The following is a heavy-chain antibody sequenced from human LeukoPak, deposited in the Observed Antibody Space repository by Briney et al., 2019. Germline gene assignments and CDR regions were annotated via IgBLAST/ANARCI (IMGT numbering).Heavy chain of an antibody. CDR2: MNPSNGDT. J-gene: IGHJ4*02. CDR3: ARRSSGGGLFDY. V-gene: IGHV1-2*02. D-gene: IGHD6-19*01. Sequence: GASVKVSCKASAYPFTGYYVHWVRQAPGQGLEWMGWMNPSNGDTDYVQKFQGRVTMTRDTSRRTAYMELNSLRFDDTAVYYCARRSSGGGLFDYWGQGTLVTVSS. CDR1: AYPFTGYY.